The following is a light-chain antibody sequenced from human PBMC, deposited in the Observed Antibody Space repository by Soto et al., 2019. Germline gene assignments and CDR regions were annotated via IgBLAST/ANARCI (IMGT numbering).Light chain of an antibody. CDR2: EVT. CDR3: SSYTSSSPCPWV. J-gene: IGLJ1*01. V-gene: IGLV2-14*01. Sequence: QSALTQPASVSGSPGQSITISCTGTSSDVGGYNYVSWYQQHPGKAPKLMIYEVTNRPSGISNRFSGSKSGNTASLTISGLQAEDEADYYCSSYTSSSPCPWVFGTGTKLTVL. CDR1: SSDVGGYNY.